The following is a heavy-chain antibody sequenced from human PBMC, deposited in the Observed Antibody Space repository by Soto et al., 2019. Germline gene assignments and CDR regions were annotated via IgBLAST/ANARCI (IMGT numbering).Heavy chain of an antibody. V-gene: IGHV4-39*01. CDR2: IYYSGST. D-gene: IGHD6-13*01. J-gene: IGHJ4*02. CDR1: GGSISSSSYY. CDR3: ARHASGSSWSIWVYFDY. Sequence: SETLSLTCTVSGGSISSSSYYWGWIRQPPGKGLEWIGSIYYSGSTYYNPSLKSRVTISVDTSKNQFSLKLSSVTAADTAVYYCARHASGSSWSIWVYFDYWGQGTLVTVSS.